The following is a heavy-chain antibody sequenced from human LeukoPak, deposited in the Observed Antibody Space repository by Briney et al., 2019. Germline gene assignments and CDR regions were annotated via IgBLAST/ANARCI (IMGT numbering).Heavy chain of an antibody. CDR3: ARATMVRGVISQ. V-gene: IGHV4-59*01. CDR1: GGSISSYY. J-gene: IGHJ4*02. CDR2: IYYSGST. Sequence: SETLSLTCTVSGGSISSYYWSWIRQPPGKGLEWIGYIYYSGSTNYNPSLKSRVTISVDTSKNQFSLKPSSVTAADTAVYYCARATMVRGVISQWGQGTLVTVSS. D-gene: IGHD3-10*01.